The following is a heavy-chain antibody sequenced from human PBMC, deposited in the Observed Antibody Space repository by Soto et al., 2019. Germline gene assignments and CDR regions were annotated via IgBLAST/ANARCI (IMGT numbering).Heavy chain of an antibody. J-gene: IGHJ4*02. CDR2: IYYSGNT. CDR3: GRGEVDRYNWNYGIDY. CDR1: DGSISSYY. Sequence: SETLSLTCTVSDGSISSYYWSWIRQPPGRGLEWIGYIYYSGNTNYNPSLKSRVTISVDTSKNQFSLKLSSVTAADTAVYYCGRGEVDRYNWNYGIDYWGQGTLVTVSS. D-gene: IGHD1-7*01. V-gene: IGHV4-59*01.